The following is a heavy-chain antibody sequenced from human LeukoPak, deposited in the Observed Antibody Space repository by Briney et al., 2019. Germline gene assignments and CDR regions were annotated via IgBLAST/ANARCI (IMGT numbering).Heavy chain of an antibody. CDR3: ARLRIYCSSTSCYPHYYYGMDV. Sequence: GGSLRLSCAASGYTFSSYAMSWVRQAPGKGLEWVSAITGSGGSTYYADSVKGRFTISRDNSKNTLYLQMNSLRAEDTAVYYCARLRIYCSSTSCYPHYYYGMDVWGQGTTVTVSS. CDR1: GYTFSSYA. J-gene: IGHJ6*02. V-gene: IGHV3-23*01. D-gene: IGHD2-2*01. CDR2: ITGSGGST.